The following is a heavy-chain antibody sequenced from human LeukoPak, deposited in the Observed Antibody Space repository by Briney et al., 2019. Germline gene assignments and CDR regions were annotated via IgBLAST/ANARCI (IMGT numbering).Heavy chain of an antibody. D-gene: IGHD3-22*01. J-gene: IGHJ4*02. CDR3: AREGYYYDSSGPGADY. CDR2: IYSGGST. CDR1: GFTVSSNY. V-gene: IGHV3-66*01. Sequence: GGSLRLSCAASGFTVSSNYMTWVRQAPGKGLEWVSIIYSGGSTYYADSVRVRFTISRDNSKNTLYLQMNSLRAEDTALYYCAREGYYYDSSGPGADYWGQGTLVTVSS.